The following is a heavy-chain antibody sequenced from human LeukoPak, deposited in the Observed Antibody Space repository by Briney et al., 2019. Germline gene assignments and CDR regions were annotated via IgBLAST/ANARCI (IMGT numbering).Heavy chain of an antibody. V-gene: IGHV4-59*01. CDR3: ARWERYCSGGSCFDAFDI. CDR1: GGSISSYY. J-gene: IGHJ3*02. Sequence: PSETLSLTCTVSGGSISSYYWSWIRQPPGKGLEWIWYIYYSGSTNYNPSLKSRVTISVDTSKNQFSLKLSSVTAADTAVYYCARWERYCSGGSCFDAFDIWGQGTMVTVSS. D-gene: IGHD2-15*01. CDR2: IYYSGST.